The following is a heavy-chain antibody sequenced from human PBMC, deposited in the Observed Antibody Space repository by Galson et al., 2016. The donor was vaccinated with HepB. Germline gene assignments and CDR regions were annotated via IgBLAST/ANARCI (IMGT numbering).Heavy chain of an antibody. V-gene: IGHV1-46*02. CDR1: GSTFNVYF. J-gene: IGHJ6*02. Sequence: SVKVSCKASGSTFNVYFVHWVRQAPGQGLERMGIINPSGGSTSYAQKFQGRVTMTRDTSTSTVYMELRSLRSEDTAVYYCARDPCGGDCYSPYRFYYYDMDVWGQGTTVTVSS. CDR2: INPSGGST. D-gene: IGHD2-21*02. CDR3: ARDPCGGDCYSPYRFYYYDMDV.